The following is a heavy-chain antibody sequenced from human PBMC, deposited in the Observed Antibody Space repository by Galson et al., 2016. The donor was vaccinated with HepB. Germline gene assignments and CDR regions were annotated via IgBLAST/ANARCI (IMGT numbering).Heavy chain of an antibody. CDR2: IFPGDSRT. V-gene: IGHV5-51*01. Sequence: SGAEVKKPGESLKISCRGSGYTFDTYWIGWVRQMPGKGLEWMGIIFPGDSRTTYSPSFQGQVTFSADKSISTVYLQWNSLKASDTAMYYCARHPYSSSHYYYSGMDVWAQGTTVTVSS. D-gene: IGHD6-13*01. J-gene: IGHJ6*02. CDR3: ARHPYSSSHYYYSGMDV. CDR1: GYTFDTYW.